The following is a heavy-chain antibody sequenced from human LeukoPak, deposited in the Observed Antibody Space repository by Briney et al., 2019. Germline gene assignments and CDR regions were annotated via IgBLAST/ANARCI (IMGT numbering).Heavy chain of an antibody. CDR3: ARGNSGYDYAFDI. CDR2: IYYSGST. J-gene: IGHJ3*02. CDR1: GGSVNSGSYY. V-gene: IGHV4-61*01. D-gene: IGHD5-12*01. Sequence: SETLSLTCTVSGGSVNSGSYYWSWIRQPPGKGLEWIGYIYYSGSTNCNPSLKSRVTISVDTSKNQFSLKMSSVTSADTAVYYCARGNSGYDYAFDIWGQGTMVTVSS.